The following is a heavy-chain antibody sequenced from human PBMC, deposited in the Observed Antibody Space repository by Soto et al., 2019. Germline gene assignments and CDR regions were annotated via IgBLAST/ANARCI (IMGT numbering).Heavy chain of an antibody. V-gene: IGHV3-53*01. D-gene: IGHD5-12*01. Sequence: AGGSLRLSCAASGFTVSSNYMSWVRQAPGKGLEWVSVIYSGGSTYYADSVKGRFTISRDNSKNTLYLQMNSLRAEDTAVYYCARGYSGYDIMGAFDIWGQGTMVTVS. CDR3: ARGYSGYDIMGAFDI. CDR2: IYSGGST. J-gene: IGHJ3*02. CDR1: GFTVSSNY.